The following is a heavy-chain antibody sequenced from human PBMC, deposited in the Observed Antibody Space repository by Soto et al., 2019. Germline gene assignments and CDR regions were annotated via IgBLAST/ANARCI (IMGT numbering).Heavy chain of an antibody. Sequence: QVQLVQSGAEVKKPGSSVKISCKASGGTFRTNAFSWVRQAPGQGLEWMGGIIPIFPTPDYAQKFQGRVTITADESTTTTYMELSSLRSEDTAIYYCARDRDRQQLGGNYYYMVDVWGQGTTVTVSS. CDR1: GGTFRTNA. J-gene: IGHJ6*02. D-gene: IGHD1-26*01. CDR3: ARDRDRQQLGGNYYYMVDV. CDR2: IIPIFPTP. V-gene: IGHV1-69*12.